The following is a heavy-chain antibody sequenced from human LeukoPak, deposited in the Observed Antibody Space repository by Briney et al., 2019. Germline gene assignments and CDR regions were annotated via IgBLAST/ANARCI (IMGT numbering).Heavy chain of an antibody. D-gene: IGHD3-9*01. CDR2: IIPIFGTA. J-gene: IGHJ4*02. Sequence: ASVKVSCKASGYTFTGYYMHWVRQAPGQGLEWMGGIIPIFGTANYAQKFQGRVTITADKSTSTAYMELSSLRSEDTAVYYCARDRGMGYDILTGYYANHFDYWGQGTLVTVSS. CDR1: GYTFTGYY. CDR3: ARDRGMGYDILTGYYANHFDY. V-gene: IGHV1-69*06.